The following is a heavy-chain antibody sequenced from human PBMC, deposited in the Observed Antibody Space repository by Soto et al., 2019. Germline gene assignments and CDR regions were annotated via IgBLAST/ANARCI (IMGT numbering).Heavy chain of an antibody. CDR1: GFTFSSYS. Sequence: PGGSLRLSCAASGFTFSSYSIHWVRQAPGKGLEWVSAITRNSDIYHADSVKGRFTISRDNAQNSVSLQMNSLRAEDTAVYYCAREETAWPLAYDLDVWGQGTTVTVSS. J-gene: IGHJ6*02. CDR2: ITRNSDI. CDR3: AREETAWPLAYDLDV. V-gene: IGHV3-21*04. D-gene: IGHD2-21*02.